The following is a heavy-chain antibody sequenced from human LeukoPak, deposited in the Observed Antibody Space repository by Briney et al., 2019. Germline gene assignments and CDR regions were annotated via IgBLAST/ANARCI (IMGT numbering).Heavy chain of an antibody. CDR1: GFTFSSYA. J-gene: IGHJ4*02. CDR3: ARDPIFGVVIPTGLFDY. Sequence: GGSLRLSCAASGFTFSSYAMHWVRQAPGKGLEWVAVISYDGSNKYYADSVKGRFTISRDNSKNTLYLQMYSLRAEDTAVYYCARDPIFGVVIPTGLFDYWGQGTLVTVSS. CDR2: ISYDGSNK. V-gene: IGHV3-30-3*01. D-gene: IGHD3-3*01.